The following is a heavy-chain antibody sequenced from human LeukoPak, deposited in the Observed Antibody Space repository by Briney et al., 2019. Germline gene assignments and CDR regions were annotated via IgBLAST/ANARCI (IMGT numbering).Heavy chain of an antibody. V-gene: IGHV3-53*01. CDR2: IYSDGST. Sequence: GGSLRLSCAASGFIVSGDFMSWVRQAPGKGLEWVSVIYSDGSTYYADSVKGRFTISRDNSKNTLDLQMTGLRAEDTAVYYCARERGRGRDSPWFDYWGQGTLITVSS. D-gene: IGHD1-26*01. CDR3: ARERGRGRDSPWFDY. CDR1: GFIVSGDF. J-gene: IGHJ4*02.